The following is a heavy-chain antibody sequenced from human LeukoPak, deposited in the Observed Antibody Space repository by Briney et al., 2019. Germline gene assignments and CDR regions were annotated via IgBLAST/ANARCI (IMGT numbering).Heavy chain of an antibody. D-gene: IGHD3-16*01. CDR3: ARGGSYRFEY. J-gene: IGHJ4*02. Sequence: GGSLRLSCAASGFTFNVYWMSWVRQAPGKGPEWVANIKEDGSEKYYVDSVKGRFTISRDNPESSLYLQMNSLRAEDTAVYYCARGGSYRFEYWGQGTLVTVSS. CDR2: IKEDGSEK. V-gene: IGHV3-7*01. CDR1: GFTFNVYW.